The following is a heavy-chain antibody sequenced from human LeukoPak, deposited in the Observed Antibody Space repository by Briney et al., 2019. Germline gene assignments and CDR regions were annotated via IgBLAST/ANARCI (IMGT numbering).Heavy chain of an antibody. D-gene: IGHD6-13*01. V-gene: IGHV3-9*01. CDR2: ISWNSGSI. CDR1: GFTFDDYA. Sequence: TGGSLRLSCAASGFTFDDYAMHWVRQAPGKGLEWVSGISWNSGSIGYADSVKGRFTTSRDNAKNSLYLQMNSLRAEDTALYYCAKAAGIAAARNFQHWGQGTLVTVSS. J-gene: IGHJ1*01. CDR3: AKAAGIAAARNFQH.